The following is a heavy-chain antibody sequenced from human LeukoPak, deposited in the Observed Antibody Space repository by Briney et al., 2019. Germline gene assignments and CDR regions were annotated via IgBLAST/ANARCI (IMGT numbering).Heavy chain of an antibody. CDR1: GFTFSAHV. CDR3: ARLLGTSTTYDY. D-gene: IGHD1-1*01. J-gene: IGHJ4*02. Sequence: PGGSLRLSCEASGFTFSAHVMSWVRQAPGKGLEWVASIYPDGSQKYYLDSVRGRFTISRDNTKNSLYLQMSSLGAEDTAVYYCARLLGTSTTYDYWGQGTLVTVSS. CDR2: IYPDGSQK. V-gene: IGHV3-7*01.